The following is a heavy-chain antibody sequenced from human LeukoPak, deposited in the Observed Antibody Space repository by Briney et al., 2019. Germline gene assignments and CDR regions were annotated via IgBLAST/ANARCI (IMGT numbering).Heavy chain of an antibody. CDR3: ARDDCSGGSCYSGFYYYGMDV. CDR2: IIPILGIA. J-gene: IGHJ6*02. CDR1: GYTFTGYY. Sequence: ASVKVSCKASGYTFTGYYMHWVRQAPGQGLEWMGRIIPILGIANYAQKFQGRVTITADKSTSTAYMELSSLRSEDTAVYYCARDDCSGGSCYSGFYYYGMDVWGQGTTVTVSS. V-gene: IGHV1-69*04. D-gene: IGHD2-15*01.